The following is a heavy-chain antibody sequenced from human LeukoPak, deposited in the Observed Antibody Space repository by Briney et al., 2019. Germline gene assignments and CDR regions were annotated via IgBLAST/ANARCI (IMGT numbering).Heavy chain of an antibody. D-gene: IGHD3-22*01. CDR1: GFTFDDYA. V-gene: IGHV3-9*01. Sequence: GGSLRLSCAASGFTFDDYAMHWVRQAPGKGLEWVSGISWNSGSIGYADSVKGRFTISRDNAKNSLYLQMNSLRAEDTAVYYCAREYDSSGYGAFDIWGQGTMVTVSS. CDR2: ISWNSGSI. J-gene: IGHJ3*02. CDR3: AREYDSSGYGAFDI.